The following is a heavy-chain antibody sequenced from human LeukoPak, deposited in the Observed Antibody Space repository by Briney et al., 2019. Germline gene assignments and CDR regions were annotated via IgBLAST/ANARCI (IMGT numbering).Heavy chain of an antibody. CDR1: GGSISSSSYY. D-gene: IGHD2-15*01. Sequence: PSETLSLACTVSGGSISSSSYYWGWIRQPPGKGLEWIGSIHYSGSTNYNPSLKSRVTISVDTSKNQFSLKLSSVTAADTAVYYCARGYCSGGSCYSYYYYNYMDVWGKGTTVTVSS. J-gene: IGHJ6*03. V-gene: IGHV4-39*07. CDR2: IHYSGST. CDR3: ARGYCSGGSCYSYYYYNYMDV.